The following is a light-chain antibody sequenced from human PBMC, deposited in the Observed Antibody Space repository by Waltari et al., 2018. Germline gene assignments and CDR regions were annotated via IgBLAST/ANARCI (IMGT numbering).Light chain of an antibody. V-gene: IGLV2-14*01. CDR1: RSDLGGYNY. J-gene: IGLJ1*01. CDR3: SSYTSSSTPYV. Sequence: QSALTPPASVSGSPGQSITISCTGTRSDLGGYNYVSWYQQHPGKAPKLMTYDVSNRPSGVSNRFSGSKSGNTASLTISGLQAEDEADYYCSSYTSSSTPYVFGTGTKVTVL. CDR2: DVS.